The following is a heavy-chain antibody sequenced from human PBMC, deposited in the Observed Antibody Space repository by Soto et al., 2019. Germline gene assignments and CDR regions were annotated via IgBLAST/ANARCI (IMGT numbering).Heavy chain of an antibody. D-gene: IGHD5-12*01. J-gene: IGHJ4*02. CDR1: GFTFSDYY. Sequence: WGSLRLSCAASGFTFSDYYMSWIRQAPGKWLEWGSYISSSGSTIYYADSVTGRFTISRDNAKNSLYLQMNSLRAEDTAVYYCARGLDGYNYGLIDYWGQGTLVTVPQ. CDR2: ISSSGSTI. V-gene: IGHV3-11*01. CDR3: ARGLDGYNYGLIDY.